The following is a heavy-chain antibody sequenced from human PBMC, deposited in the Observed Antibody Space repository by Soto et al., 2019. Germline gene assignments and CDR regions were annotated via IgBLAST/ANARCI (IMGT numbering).Heavy chain of an antibody. CDR3: ARDPLLYFSGGSCYFHAFDI. CDR2: IIPIFGTA. V-gene: IGHV1-69*01. J-gene: IGHJ3*02. Sequence: QVQLVQSGAEVKKPGSSVKVSCKASGGTFSSYAISWVRQAPGQGLEWMGGIIPIFGTANYAQKFQGRVTITADESTSTAYMELSSLRSEDTAVYYCARDPLLYFSGGSCYFHAFDIWGQGTMVTVSS. CDR1: GGTFSSYA. D-gene: IGHD2-15*01.